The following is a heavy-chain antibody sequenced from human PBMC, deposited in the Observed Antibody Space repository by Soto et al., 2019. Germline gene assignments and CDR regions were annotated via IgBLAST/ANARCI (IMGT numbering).Heavy chain of an antibody. Sequence: SETLSLTCSVSGGSTSSGDYYWTWIRQPPGKGLEWIGYIYYSGSTYYNPSLESRITMSVGDSKNQFSLKLSSVTAADTAVYYCARLLGSTGSYGGYYFDSWGQGALVT. D-gene: IGHD2-2*01. J-gene: IGHJ4*02. CDR3: ARLLGSTGSYGGYYFDS. CDR1: GGSTSSGDYY. CDR2: IYYSGST. V-gene: IGHV4-30-4*01.